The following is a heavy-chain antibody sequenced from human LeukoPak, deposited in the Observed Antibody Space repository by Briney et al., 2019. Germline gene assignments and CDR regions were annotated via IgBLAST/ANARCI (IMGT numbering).Heavy chain of an antibody. Sequence: GTSVKVSCKASGFTFTSSAMQWVRQARAQRLEWIGWIVVGSGNTNYAQKFQERVTITRDMSTSTAYMELSSLRPEDTAVYYCAADKVEDQWELLLRYWGQGTLVTVSS. CDR3: AADKVEDQWELLLRY. J-gene: IGHJ4*02. V-gene: IGHV1-58*02. D-gene: IGHD1-26*01. CDR2: IVVGSGNT. CDR1: GFTFTSSA.